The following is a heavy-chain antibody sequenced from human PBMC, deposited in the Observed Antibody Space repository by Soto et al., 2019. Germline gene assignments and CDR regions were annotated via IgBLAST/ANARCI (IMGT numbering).Heavy chain of an antibody. V-gene: IGHV1-8*01. CDR3: ARSGGGSNAYYFDY. J-gene: IGHJ4*02. CDR2: MNPNSGNT. Sequence: ASVKVSCKASGYTFTGYDINWVRQATGQGLEWMGWMNPNSGNTGYAQKFQGRVTMTRNTSISTAYMELSSLRSDDTAVYYCARSGGGSNAYYFDYWGQGTLVTVSS. D-gene: IGHD6-13*01. CDR1: GYTFTGYD.